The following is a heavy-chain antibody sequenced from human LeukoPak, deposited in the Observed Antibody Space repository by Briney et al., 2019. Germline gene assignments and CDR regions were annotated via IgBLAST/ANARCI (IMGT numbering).Heavy chain of an antibody. CDR1: GFTFSSYG. V-gene: IGHV3-30*03. J-gene: IGHJ1*01. Sequence: TGGSLRLSCAASGFTFSSYGMHWVRQAPGKGLEWVAVISYDGSNKYYADSVKGRFTISRDNSKNTLYLQMNSLRVEDTAVYYCATATSLDYGDYFFHHWGQGTLVTVSS. CDR2: ISYDGSNK. D-gene: IGHD4-17*01. CDR3: ATATSLDYGDYFFHH.